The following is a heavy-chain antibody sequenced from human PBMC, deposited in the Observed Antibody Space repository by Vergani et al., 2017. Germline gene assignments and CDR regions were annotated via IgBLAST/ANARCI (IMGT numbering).Heavy chain of an antibody. Sequence: QAQLVQSGAEVKKPGASVRVSCKASRYPFSRYGISWVRQAPGQGLEWMGWISAYCGETRYARSLQGRVTMTTDASTNTAYMSLRSLRSDDTAIYYCSRGGFYTSRNDFKFYGLGVWGQGTTVTVTS. V-gene: IGHV1-18*01. CDR3: SRGGFYTSRNDFKFYGLGV. J-gene: IGHJ6*02. D-gene: IGHD3-3*01. CDR1: RYPFSRYG. CDR2: ISAYCGET.